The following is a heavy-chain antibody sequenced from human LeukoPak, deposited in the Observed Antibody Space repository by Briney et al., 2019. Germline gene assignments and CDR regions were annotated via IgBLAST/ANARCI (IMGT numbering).Heavy chain of an antibody. CDR1: GGTFSSYA. CDR3: ARTDNWNMPFDY. J-gene: IGHJ4*02. Sequence: GASVKVSCKASGGTFSSYAISWVRQAPGQGLEWMGGIIPIFGTANYAQKFQGRVTITTDKSSSTAYMELSSLRSEDTAVYYCARTDNWNMPFDYWGQGTLVTVSS. V-gene: IGHV1-69*05. D-gene: IGHD1/OR15-1a*01. CDR2: IIPIFGTA.